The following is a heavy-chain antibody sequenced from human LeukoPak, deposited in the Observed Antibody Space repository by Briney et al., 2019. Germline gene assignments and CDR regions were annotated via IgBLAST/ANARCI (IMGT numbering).Heavy chain of an antibody. Sequence: GGSLRLSCAASGFIFSSYSMSWVRQAPGKGLEWVARISHDGNDKNYADSVKGRFTISRDNSKDMVYLQMNSLRAEDTSLYYCAKDTHYNSRSGYYVFDSWGQGSLVTVSA. CDR3: AKDTHYNSRSGYYVFDS. J-gene: IGHJ4*02. CDR1: GFIFSSYS. CDR2: ISHDGNDK. V-gene: IGHV3-30*18. D-gene: IGHD3-3*01.